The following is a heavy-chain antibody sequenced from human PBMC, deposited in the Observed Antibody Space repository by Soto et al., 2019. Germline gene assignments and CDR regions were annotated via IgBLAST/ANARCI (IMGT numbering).Heavy chain of an antibody. V-gene: IGHV1-69*06. Sequence: SVKVSCKASGGTFSSYAISWVRQAPGQGLKWMGGIIPIFGTANYAQKFQGRVTITADKSTSTAYMELSSLRSEDTAVYYCARTKARYCSSTSCYLQGRVNWFDPWGQGTLVTVSS. J-gene: IGHJ5*02. CDR3: ARTKARYCSSTSCYLQGRVNWFDP. CDR1: GGTFSSYA. CDR2: IIPIFGTA. D-gene: IGHD2-2*01.